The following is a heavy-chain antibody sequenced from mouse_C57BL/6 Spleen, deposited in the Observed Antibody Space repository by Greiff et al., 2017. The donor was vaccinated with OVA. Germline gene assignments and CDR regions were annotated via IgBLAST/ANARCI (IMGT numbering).Heavy chain of an antibody. V-gene: IGHV3-1*01. D-gene: IGHD1-1*01. CDR2: ISYSGST. Sequence: EVKLMESGPGMVKPSQSLSLTCTVTGYSITSGYDWHWIRHFPGNKLEWMGYISYSGSTNYNPSLTSRISIPHDTSKNHFFLKLKSVTTEDTATYYCARGTVAPRGYFDYWGKGTTLTVSS. CDR1: GYSITSGYD. CDR3: ARGTVAPRGYFDY. J-gene: IGHJ2*01.